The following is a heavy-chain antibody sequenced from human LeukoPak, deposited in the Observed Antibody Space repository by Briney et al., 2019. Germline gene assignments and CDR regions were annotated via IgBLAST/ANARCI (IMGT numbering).Heavy chain of an antibody. CDR1: GGSISSGGYY. Sequence: SETLSLTCTVSGGSISSGGYYWSWIRQHPGKGLEWIGYIYYSGSTYYNPSLKSRVTISVDTSKNQFSLKLSSVTAADTAVYHCARGDCSSTSCYYRVWFDPWGQGTLVTVSS. CDR2: IYYSGST. D-gene: IGHD2-2*01. CDR3: ARGDCSSTSCYYRVWFDP. J-gene: IGHJ5*02. V-gene: IGHV4-31*03.